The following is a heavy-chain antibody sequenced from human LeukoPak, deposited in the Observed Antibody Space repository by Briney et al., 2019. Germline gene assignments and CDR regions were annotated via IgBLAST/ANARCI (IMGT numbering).Heavy chain of an antibody. CDR1: GGTFSSYA. V-gene: IGHV1-69*04. Sequence: ASVKVSCKASGGTFSSYAISWVRQAPGQGLEWMGRIIPILGIANYAQKFQGRVTITADKSTSTAYMELSSLRSEDTAVYYCARDNWELLPRLGWFDPWGQGTLVTVSS. D-gene: IGHD1-26*01. CDR2: IIPILGIA. CDR3: ARDNWELLPRLGWFDP. J-gene: IGHJ5*02.